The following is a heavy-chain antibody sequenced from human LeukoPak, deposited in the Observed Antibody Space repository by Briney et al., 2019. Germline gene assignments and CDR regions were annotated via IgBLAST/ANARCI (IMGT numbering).Heavy chain of an antibody. CDR2: ISGSGGSI. Sequence: GGSLRLSCAASGFTFSDYAMSWVRQAPGNGLEWVSSISGSGGSIYDADSVKGRFTISRDNSKNTLYLQMNSRRAEDTAVYYCAKTKAFTSGFPLDFWGQGTLVTVSS. CDR1: GFTFSDYA. J-gene: IGHJ4*02. CDR3: AKTKAFTSGFPLDF. V-gene: IGHV3-23*01. D-gene: IGHD3-22*01.